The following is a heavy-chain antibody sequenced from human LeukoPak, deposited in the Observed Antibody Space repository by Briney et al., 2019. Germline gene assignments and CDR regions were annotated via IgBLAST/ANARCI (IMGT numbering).Heavy chain of an antibody. CDR3: ARDVRILYFDY. D-gene: IGHD2-15*01. CDR2: IKQDGGEK. J-gene: IGHJ4*02. Sequence: PGGSLRLSCPASGFTFSSYWMSWVRQAPGKGLEWVASIKQDGGEKYYVESVKGRFTISRDNAQNSLYLQMNSLSAEDTAVYYCARDVRILYFDYWGQGTLVTVSS. CDR1: GFTFSSYW. V-gene: IGHV3-7*01.